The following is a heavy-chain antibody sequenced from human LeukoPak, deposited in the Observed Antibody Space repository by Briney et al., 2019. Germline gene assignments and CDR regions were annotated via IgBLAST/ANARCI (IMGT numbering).Heavy chain of an antibody. D-gene: IGHD3-22*01. Sequence: PGGSLRLSCAASGFTFSSYAMHWVRQAPGKGLEWVAVISYDGSNKYYADSVKGRFTISRDNSKNTLYLQMNSLRAEDTAVYYCARAPRPTYYYDSSGYPDYFDYWGQGTLVTVSS. V-gene: IGHV3-30-3*01. CDR3: ARAPRPTYYYDSSGYPDYFDY. CDR2: ISYDGSNK. J-gene: IGHJ4*02. CDR1: GFTFSSYA.